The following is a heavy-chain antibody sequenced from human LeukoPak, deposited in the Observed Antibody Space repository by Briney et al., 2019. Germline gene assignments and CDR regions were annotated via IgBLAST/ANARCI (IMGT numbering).Heavy chain of an antibody. CDR2: IIPIFGTA. CDR1: GGTFSSYA. CDR3: AREREGSGWHGADY. J-gene: IGHJ4*02. D-gene: IGHD6-19*01. V-gene: IGHV1-69*01. Sequence: GASVKVSCKASGGTFSSYAISWVRQAPGQGLEWMGGIIPIFGTANYAQKFQGGVTITADESTSTAYMELSSLRSEDTAVYYCAREREGSGWHGADYWGQGTLVTVSS.